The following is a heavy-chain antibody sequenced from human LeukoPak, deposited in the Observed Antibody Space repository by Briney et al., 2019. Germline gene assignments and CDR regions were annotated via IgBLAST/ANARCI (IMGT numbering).Heavy chain of an antibody. D-gene: IGHD3-9*01. Sequence: EPSETLSLTCAVYGGSFSGYYWSWIRQPPGKGLEWIGEINHSGSTNYNPSLKSRVTISVDTSKNQFSLKLSSVTAADTAVYYCARLPYKAPTDFDWLLTPDYWGQGTLVTVSS. V-gene: IGHV4-34*01. CDR3: ARLPYKAPTDFDWLLTPDY. CDR1: GGSFSGYY. J-gene: IGHJ4*02. CDR2: INHSGST.